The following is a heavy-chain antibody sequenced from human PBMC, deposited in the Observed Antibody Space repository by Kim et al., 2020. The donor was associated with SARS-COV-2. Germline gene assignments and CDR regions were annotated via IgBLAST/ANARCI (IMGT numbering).Heavy chain of an antibody. CDR3: ARDPFHSSYDL. V-gene: IGHV4-4*07. D-gene: IGHD5-12*01. Sequence: NYNPSLRRRVTMSMDTSKNQFSLKLISVTAADTAIYYCARDPFHSSYDLWGQGTLVTVSS. J-gene: IGHJ4*02.